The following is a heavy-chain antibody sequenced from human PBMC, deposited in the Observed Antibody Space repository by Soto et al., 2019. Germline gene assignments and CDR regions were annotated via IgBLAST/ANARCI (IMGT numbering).Heavy chain of an antibody. D-gene: IGHD3-9*01. CDR1: GFTFSSYG. CDR2: MWYDGSNK. V-gene: IGHV3-33*01. Sequence: GGSLRLSCAASGFTFSSYGMHWVRQAPGKGLEWVAVMWYDGSNKYYADSVKGRFTISRDNSKNTLYLQMNSLRAEDTAVYYFARASRYYDILAYNWFDPWGQGTLVTVSS. CDR3: ARASRYYDILAYNWFDP. J-gene: IGHJ5*02.